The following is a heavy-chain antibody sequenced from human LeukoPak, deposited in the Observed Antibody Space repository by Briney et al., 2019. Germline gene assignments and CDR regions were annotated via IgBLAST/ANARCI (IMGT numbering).Heavy chain of an antibody. D-gene: IGHD4-23*01. V-gene: IGHV4-31*03. Sequence: PSETLSLTCTVSGGSISSGGYYWSWIRQHPGKGLEWIGYIYYSGSTYYNPSLKSRVTISVGTSKNQFSLKLSSVTAADTAVYYCARDGGYGGNSYHYYYGMDVWGQGTTVTVSS. CDR1: GGSISSGGYY. J-gene: IGHJ6*02. CDR2: IYYSGST. CDR3: ARDGGYGGNSYHYYYGMDV.